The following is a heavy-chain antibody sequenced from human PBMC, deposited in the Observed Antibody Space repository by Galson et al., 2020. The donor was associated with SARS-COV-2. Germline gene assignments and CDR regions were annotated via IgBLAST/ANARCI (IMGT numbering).Heavy chain of an antibody. D-gene: IGHD3-10*01. CDR2: LNPNSGDT. CDR3: TRGSNSSPFYHFDP. Sequence: ASAKVSCTAPGHTFSGHYMHWVRLAPGQGLEWMGRLNPNSGDTDVAQKFQGRVTMTTDTSLTTAYMELSRLTSDDTAVYNCTRGSNSSPFYHFDPWGQGTLVTVSS. V-gene: IGHV1-2*06. CDR1: GHTFSGHY. J-gene: IGHJ5*02.